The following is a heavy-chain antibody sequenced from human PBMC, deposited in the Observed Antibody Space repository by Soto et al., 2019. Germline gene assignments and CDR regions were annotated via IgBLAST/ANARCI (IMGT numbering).Heavy chain of an antibody. CDR1: DDSITGSNW. CDR2: IFHRGNT. J-gene: IGHJ4*02. CDR3: ARVHCNGTACHVFDY. D-gene: IGHD2-8*01. Sequence: SETLSLTCALFDDSITGSNWWTWVRQPPGKGLEWIGEIFHRGNTNYNPSLKSRVTISADTSKNQFSLKLTSVTAADTAVYYCARVHCNGTACHVFDYWGRGTLVT. V-gene: IGHV4-4*02.